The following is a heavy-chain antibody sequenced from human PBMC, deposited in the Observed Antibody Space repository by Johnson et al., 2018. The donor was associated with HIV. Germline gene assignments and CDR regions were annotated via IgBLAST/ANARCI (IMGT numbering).Heavy chain of an antibody. D-gene: IGHD6-6*01. Sequence: VQLVESGGGVVQPGRSLRLSCAASGFTFSSYGMHWVRQAPGKGLEWVSGINWNGDNTGYADSVKGRFTISRDNAKNSLYLQMNSLRAEDTALYYCAKDMGRYSSSSAAFDIWGQGTMVIVSS. CDR3: AKDMGRYSSSSAAFDI. V-gene: IGHV3-20*04. CDR2: INWNGDNT. CDR1: GFTFSSYG. J-gene: IGHJ3*02.